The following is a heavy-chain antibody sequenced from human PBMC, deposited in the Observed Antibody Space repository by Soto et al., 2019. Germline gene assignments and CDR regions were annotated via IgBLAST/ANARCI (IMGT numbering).Heavy chain of an antibody. J-gene: IGHJ6*02. V-gene: IGHV3-11*01. Sequence: QVQLVESGGGVVQPGRSLRLSCAASGFIFSDYYMSWIRQAPGKGLEWVSYISSSDNSIYYADSVKGRFTISRDNAKNSLYLQMNSLRAEDTAVYYCARVGYDYLYYNYYGMDVWGRGTTVTVSS. D-gene: IGHD2-15*01. CDR3: ARVGYDYLYYNYYGMDV. CDR1: GFIFSDYY. CDR2: ISSSDNSI.